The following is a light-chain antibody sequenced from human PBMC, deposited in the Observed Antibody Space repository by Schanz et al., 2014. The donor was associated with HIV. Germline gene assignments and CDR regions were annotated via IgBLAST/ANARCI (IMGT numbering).Light chain of an antibody. CDR2: GAS. V-gene: IGKV3-20*01. CDR1: QSLSSNI. Sequence: EIVLTQSPGTLSLSPGERATLSCWASQSLSSNILAWYQHKPGQAPRLLIYGASSRATGIPDRFSGSGSGTDFTLTIRRLEPEDFAVYYCQQYGSSPPWTFGQGTKVEIK. CDR3: QQYGSSPPWT. J-gene: IGKJ1*01.